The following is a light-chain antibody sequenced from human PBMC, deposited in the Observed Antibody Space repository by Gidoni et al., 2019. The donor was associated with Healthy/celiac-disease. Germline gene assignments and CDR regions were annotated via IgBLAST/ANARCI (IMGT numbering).Light chain of an antibody. J-gene: IGKJ1*01. Sequence: DIQMTQSPSSVSAAVRDRVTITWRESQGISSLLAWYQQKPGKAPKLLIYAASSLQSGVPSRFSGSASGTYFPLTISRLQPEDFATYYCQYANSFPLTFGQGTKVEIK. CDR1: QGISSL. V-gene: IGKV1-12*01. CDR2: AAS. CDR3: QYANSFPLT.